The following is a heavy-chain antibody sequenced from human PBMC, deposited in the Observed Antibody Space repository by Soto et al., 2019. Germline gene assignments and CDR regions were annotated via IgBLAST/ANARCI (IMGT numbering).Heavy chain of an antibody. CDR3: ARGRTIFGVVIISYYYYYGMDV. Sequence: ASVKVSCKASGGTFSSYAISWVRQAPGQGLEWMGGIIPIFGTANYAQKFQGRVTITADESTSTAYMELSSLRSEDTAVYYCARGRTIFGVVIISYYYYYGMDVWGQGTTVTVSS. CDR1: GGTFSSYA. CDR2: IIPIFGTA. V-gene: IGHV1-69*13. D-gene: IGHD3-3*01. J-gene: IGHJ6*02.